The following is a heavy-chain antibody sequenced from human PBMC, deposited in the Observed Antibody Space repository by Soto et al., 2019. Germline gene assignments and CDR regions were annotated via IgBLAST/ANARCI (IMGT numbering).Heavy chain of an antibody. CDR1: GFTFRSDT. CDR3: VRQQYDFLVDP. J-gene: IGHJ5*02. V-gene: IGHV3-21*01. Sequence: EVQLVESGGGLVKPGGSLRLSCVASGFTFRSDTMNWVRQAPGKGLEWVSAIRGFSPYTFYADSLKGRFTISRDNGKSSLYLQMDSLRAEDTALYYCVRQQYDFLVDPWGQGTLVTVSS. CDR2: IRGFSPYT. D-gene: IGHD3-16*01.